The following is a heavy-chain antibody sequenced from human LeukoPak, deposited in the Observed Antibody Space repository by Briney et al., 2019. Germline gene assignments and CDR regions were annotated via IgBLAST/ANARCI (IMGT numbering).Heavy chain of an antibody. CDR1: GFTFSSYE. V-gene: IGHV3-48*03. Sequence: GGSLRLSCAASGFTFSSYEMNWVRQAPGKGLQWVSDISSSGTTIYYADSVKGRFTISRDNSKNTLYLQMNSLRAEDTAVYYCAKSTTYGSESYSYYFDYWGQGTLVTVSS. J-gene: IGHJ4*02. CDR3: AKSTTYGSESYSYYFDY. CDR2: ISSSGTTI. D-gene: IGHD3-10*01.